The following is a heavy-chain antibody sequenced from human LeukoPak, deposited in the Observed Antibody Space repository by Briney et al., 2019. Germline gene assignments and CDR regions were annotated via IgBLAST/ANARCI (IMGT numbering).Heavy chain of an antibody. D-gene: IGHD3-22*01. Sequence: GGSLRLSCAASGFTLSSYGMHWVRQAPGKGLEWVPVISYDGSNKFYADSVKGRFTISRDNSKNTLYLQMNSLRAEDTAVYYCAKDGIGAYDSSGYYDYFDYWGQGTLVTVSS. CDR1: GFTLSSYG. CDR3: AKDGIGAYDSSGYYDYFDY. J-gene: IGHJ4*02. CDR2: ISYDGSNK. V-gene: IGHV3-30*18.